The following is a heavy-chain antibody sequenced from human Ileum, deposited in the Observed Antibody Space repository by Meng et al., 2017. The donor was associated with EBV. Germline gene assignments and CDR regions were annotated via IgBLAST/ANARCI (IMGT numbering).Heavy chain of an antibody. CDR2: IYHSGST. J-gene: IGHJ4*02. CDR1: GGYMSSTKL. CDR3: ARADKVRFDY. Sequence: QVQLQESGPGLEKTAGTLSLTCAVSGGYMSSTKLWSWVRQPPGKGLEWIGEIYHSGSTNYNPSLKSRVSISVDKSKNQFSLKLSSVTAADTAVYYCARADKVRFDYWGQGTLVTVSS. V-gene: IGHV4-4*02.